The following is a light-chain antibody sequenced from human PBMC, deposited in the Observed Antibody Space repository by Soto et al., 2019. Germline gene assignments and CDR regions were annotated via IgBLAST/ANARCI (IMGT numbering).Light chain of an antibody. CDR3: QQYGSSPET. CDR2: GAS. J-gene: IGKJ1*01. CDR1: QSVSSSY. V-gene: IGKV3-20*01. Sequence: EIVLTQSPGTLSLSPGERATLSCRASQSVSSSYLARYQQNPCQAPRLLIYGASGRATGIPDRFSGSGSGTDFTLTISRQEPEDFAVYYCQQYGSSPETFGQGTKVEIK.